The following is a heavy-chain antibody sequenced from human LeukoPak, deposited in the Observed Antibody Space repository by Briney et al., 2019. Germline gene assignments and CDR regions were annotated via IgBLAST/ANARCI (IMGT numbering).Heavy chain of an antibody. J-gene: IGHJ4*02. Sequence: SETLSLTCTVSGGSISTSNYYWGWIRQPPGKGLEWIGNIFYSGSTYYSPSLRSRVTISLDTSKNQFSLKLSSVTAADTAVYYCARLSRGQLVRGDIEVYWGQGTLVTVSS. CDR1: GGSISTSNYY. V-gene: IGHV4-39*07. CDR2: IFYSGST. CDR3: ARLSRGQLVRGDIEVY. D-gene: IGHD6-13*01.